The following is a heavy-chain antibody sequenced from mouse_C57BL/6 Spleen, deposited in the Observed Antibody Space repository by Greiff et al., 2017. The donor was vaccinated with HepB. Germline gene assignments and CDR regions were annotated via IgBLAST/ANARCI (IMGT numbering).Heavy chain of an antibody. CDR2: IDPNSGGT. CDR1: GYTFTSYW. D-gene: IGHD1-1*01. J-gene: IGHJ4*01. Sequence: VQLQQSGAELVKPGASVKLSCKASGYTFTSYWMHWVKQRPGRGLEWIGRIDPNSGGTKYNEKFKSKATLTVDKPSSTAYMQLSSLTSEDSAVYYCAMGITTVVAPMDYWGQGTSVTVSS. CDR3: AMGITTVVAPMDY. V-gene: IGHV1-72*01.